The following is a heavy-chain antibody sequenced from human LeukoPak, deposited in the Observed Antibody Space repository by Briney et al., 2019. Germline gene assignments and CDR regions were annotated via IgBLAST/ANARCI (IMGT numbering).Heavy chain of an antibody. D-gene: IGHD5-24*01. CDR3: AKENTRDGYRHFHY. V-gene: IGHV3-30*02. Sequence: GGSLRLSCTASGFPFSSYGMQWVRQAPGKGLEWVACIRYDENTKYYADSAKGRSTVSRDNSENTLFLQMNSLRAEDTAVYYCAKENTRDGYRHFHYWGQGTLVTVSS. CDR1: GFPFSSYG. CDR2: IRYDENTK. J-gene: IGHJ4*02.